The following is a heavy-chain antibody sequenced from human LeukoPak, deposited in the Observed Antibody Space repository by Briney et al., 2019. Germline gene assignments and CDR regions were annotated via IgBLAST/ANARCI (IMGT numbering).Heavy chain of an antibody. CDR1: GVSITSSSYY. J-gene: IGHJ5*02. V-gene: IGHV4-61*03. CDR3: ARRLAVAGWFDP. D-gene: IGHD6-13*01. Sequence: PSETLSLTCTVSGVSITSSSYYWSWIRQPPGKGLEWIGYIYYSGSTNYNPSLKSRVTISVDTSKKHFSLKLSSLTAADTAVYYCARRLAVAGWFDPWGQGTLVTVSS. CDR2: IYYSGST.